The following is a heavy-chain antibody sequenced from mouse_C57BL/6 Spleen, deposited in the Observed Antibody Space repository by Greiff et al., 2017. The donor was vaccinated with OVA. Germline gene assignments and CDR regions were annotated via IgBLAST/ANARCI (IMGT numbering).Heavy chain of an antibody. CDR2: ISSGSSTI. CDR1: GFTFSDYG. D-gene: IGHD2-5*01. V-gene: IGHV5-17*01. CDR3: ARDDYSNLD. J-gene: IGHJ3*01. Sequence: EVKLVESGGGLVKPGGSLKLSCAASGFTFSDYGMHWVRQAPEKGLEWVAYISSGSSTISFADTVKGRFTISRDNAKNTLFLQMTSLRSEDTAMYYCARDDYSNLDWGQGTLVTVSA.